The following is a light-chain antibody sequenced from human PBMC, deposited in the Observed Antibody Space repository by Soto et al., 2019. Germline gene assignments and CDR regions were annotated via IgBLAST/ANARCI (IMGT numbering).Light chain of an antibody. V-gene: IGLV2-8*01. CDR3: SSYANNNNILV. CDR2: EVT. Sequence: QSALTQPPSASGSPGQSVTISCTGTSSDVGGYNYVSRYQQRPGKVPKVIIYEVTKRPSGVPDRFSGSKSGNTASLTVSGLQAEDEADYFCSSYANNNNILVFGTGTKVTVL. J-gene: IGLJ1*01. CDR1: SSDVGGYNY.